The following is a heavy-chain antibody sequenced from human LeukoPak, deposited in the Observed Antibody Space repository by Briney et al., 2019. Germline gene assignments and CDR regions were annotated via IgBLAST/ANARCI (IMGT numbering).Heavy chain of an antibody. J-gene: IGHJ4*02. CDR2: ISGSGGST. CDR3: ATLLREAARAN. D-gene: IGHD6-6*01. CDR1: GFTFSSYA. V-gene: IGHV3-23*01. Sequence: GGSLRLSCAASGFTFSSYAMSWVRQAPGKGLEWVSAISGSGGSTYYADSVKGRSTISRDNSKNTPYLQMNSLRAEDTAVYYCATLLREAARANWGQGTLVTVSS.